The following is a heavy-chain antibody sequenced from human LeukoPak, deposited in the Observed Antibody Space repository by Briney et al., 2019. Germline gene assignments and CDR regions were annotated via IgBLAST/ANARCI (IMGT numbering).Heavy chain of an antibody. J-gene: IGHJ3*02. CDR1: GGTFSSYA. CDR3: ARDYYGSGTDPFDI. V-gene: IGHV1-69*13. CDR2: IIPIFGTA. Sequence: SVKVSYKASGGTFSSYAISWVRQAPGQGLEWMGGIIPIFGTANYAQKFQGRVTITADESTSTAYMELSSLRSEDTAVYYCARDYYGSGTDPFDIWGQGAMVTVSS. D-gene: IGHD3-10*01.